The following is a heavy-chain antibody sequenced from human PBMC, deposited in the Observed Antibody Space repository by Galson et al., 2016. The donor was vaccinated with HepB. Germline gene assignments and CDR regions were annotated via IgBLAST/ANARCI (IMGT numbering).Heavy chain of an antibody. CDR3: ARSGVGGDNNWFDS. V-gene: IGHV4-34*01. D-gene: IGHD3-3*01. Sequence: SETLSLTCAVYGESFSSYSWTWIRQSPGKGLEWIGEINHSGTSHSSPSLKSRITISVDPSKSQFSLNVSSVTAADTAAYFCARSGVGGDNNWFDSWGQGILVTVSS. CDR2: INHSGTS. J-gene: IGHJ5*01. CDR1: GESFSSYS.